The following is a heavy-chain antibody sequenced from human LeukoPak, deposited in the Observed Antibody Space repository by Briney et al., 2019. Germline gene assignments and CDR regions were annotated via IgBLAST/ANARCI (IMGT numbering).Heavy chain of an antibody. CDR3: AFYLAAAAPLEY. CDR1: GFTFDDYD. Sequence: PGGSLRLSCAASGFTFDDYDMTWVRQAPGKGLEWVSAISGSGGSTYYADSVKGRFTISRDNSKNTLYLQMNSLRAEDTAVYYCAFYLAAAAPLEYWGQGTLVTVSS. J-gene: IGHJ4*02. CDR2: ISGSGGST. D-gene: IGHD6-13*01. V-gene: IGHV3-23*01.